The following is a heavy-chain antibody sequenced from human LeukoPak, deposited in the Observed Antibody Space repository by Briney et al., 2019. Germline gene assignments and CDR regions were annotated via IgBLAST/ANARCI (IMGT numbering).Heavy chain of an antibody. Sequence: GESLKISCKGSGYRFTSYWIGWVRQMPGKGLEWMGIIYPGDSDTRYSPSFQGQVTISADKSISTAYLQWSSLKASDTAMYYCARGSSWYSYYYYYMDVWGKGTTVTVSS. CDR3: ARGSSWYSYYYYYMDV. CDR1: GYRFTSYW. V-gene: IGHV5-51*01. J-gene: IGHJ6*03. CDR2: IYPGDSDT. D-gene: IGHD6-13*01.